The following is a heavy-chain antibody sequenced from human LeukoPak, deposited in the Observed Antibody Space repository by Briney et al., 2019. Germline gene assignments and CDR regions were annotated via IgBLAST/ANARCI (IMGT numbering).Heavy chain of an antibody. V-gene: IGHV3-23*01. CDR1: GFTFSSYA. D-gene: IGHD3-3*01. Sequence: GGSLRLSCAASGFTFSSYAMSWVRQAPGHGLEWVSAISGSGGSTYYADSVKGRFTISRDNSKNTLYLQMNSLRAEDTAVYYCAKDPYDFWSGYYREYYFDYWGQGTLVTVSS. CDR2: ISGSGGST. J-gene: IGHJ4*02. CDR3: AKDPYDFWSGYYREYYFDY.